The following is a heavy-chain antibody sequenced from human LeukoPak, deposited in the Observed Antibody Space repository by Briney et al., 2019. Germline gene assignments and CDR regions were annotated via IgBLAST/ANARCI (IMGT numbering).Heavy chain of an antibody. Sequence: PGGSLRLSCAASGCTFSSYWMSWVRQAPGKGLEWVANIKQDGSEKYYVDSVKGRFTISRDNAKNSLYLQMNSLRAEDTAVYYCARGRKKGIAARYYYYGMDVWGQGTTVTVSS. CDR2: IKQDGSEK. J-gene: IGHJ6*02. V-gene: IGHV3-7*01. D-gene: IGHD6-6*01. CDR1: GCTFSSYW. CDR3: ARGRKKGIAARYYYYGMDV.